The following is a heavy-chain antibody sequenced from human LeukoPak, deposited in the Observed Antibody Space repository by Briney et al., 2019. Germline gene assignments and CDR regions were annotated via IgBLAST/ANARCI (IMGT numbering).Heavy chain of an antibody. CDR1: GYTFTGYY. CDR2: INPNSGGT. Sequence: VASVKVSCKASGYTFTGYYMHLVRQAPGQGLEWMGRINPNSGGTNYAQKFQGRVTMTRDTSISTAYMELSRLRSDDTAVYYCARRRYCTNGVCYGYYFDYWGQGTLVTVSS. J-gene: IGHJ4*02. V-gene: IGHV1-2*06. D-gene: IGHD2-8*01. CDR3: ARRRYCTNGVCYGYYFDY.